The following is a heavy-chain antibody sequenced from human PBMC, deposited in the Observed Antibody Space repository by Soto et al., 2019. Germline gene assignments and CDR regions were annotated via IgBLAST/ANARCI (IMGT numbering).Heavy chain of an antibody. CDR1: GYKFTTYW. CDR2: FYPGDSDS. D-gene: IGHD4-17*01. CDR3: TRHMKSTMTTYGFDI. J-gene: IGHJ3*02. Sequence: GESLKISCKGSGYKFTTYWIGWVRQTPGKGLEWMGIFYPGDSDSRYSPSFRGQVTFSVYKSVSTAYLQWSSLKASDTAIYYCTRHMKSTMTTYGFDIWGQGTKVTVSS. V-gene: IGHV5-51*01.